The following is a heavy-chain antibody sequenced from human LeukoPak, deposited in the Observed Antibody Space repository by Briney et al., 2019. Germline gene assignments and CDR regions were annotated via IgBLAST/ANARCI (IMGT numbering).Heavy chain of an antibody. CDR3: AKDNRRHYTSGPNPDSLH. V-gene: IGHV3-30*18. J-gene: IGHJ4*02. CDR1: GFTFSSYG. CDR2: ISYDGTNK. Sequence: GGSLRLSCTASGFTFSSYGMHWVRQAPGKGLDWVAVISYDGTNKYYADSVKGRFTISRDNSKNTLYLQMNSLRTEDTAFYYCAKDNRRHYTSGPNPDSLHWGQGALVTVSS. D-gene: IGHD6-19*01.